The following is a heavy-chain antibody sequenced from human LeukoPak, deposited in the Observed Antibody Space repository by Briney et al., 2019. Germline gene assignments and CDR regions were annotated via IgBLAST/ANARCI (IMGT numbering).Heavy chain of an antibody. V-gene: IGHV3-23*01. J-gene: IGHJ4*02. CDR2: ISGSGGST. CDR1: GFTFNTYS. D-gene: IGHD3-16*01. CDR3: AKDWGEYFDYVWGSFTSFDF. Sequence: GGSLRLSCAGSGFTFNTYSMSWVRQAPGKGLEWVSAISGSGGSTYYADSVKGRFTISRDNSKNTLYLQMNSLRAEDTAVYYCAKDWGEYFDYVWGSFTSFDFWGQGTLVTVSS.